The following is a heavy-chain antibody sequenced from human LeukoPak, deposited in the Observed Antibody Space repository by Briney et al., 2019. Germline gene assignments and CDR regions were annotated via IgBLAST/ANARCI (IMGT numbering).Heavy chain of an antibody. CDR2: ISGSGGST. D-gene: IGHD1-26*01. Sequence: GGSLRLSCAASGFTFSNYGMSWVRQAPGKGLEWVSAISGSGGSTYYADSVKGRFTISRNNAKNSLYLQMDSLRAEDTAVYYCARVFSGTYLNYHHFDYWGQGTLVTVSS. CDR3: ARVFSGTYLNYHHFDY. J-gene: IGHJ4*02. V-gene: IGHV3-23*01. CDR1: GFTFSNYG.